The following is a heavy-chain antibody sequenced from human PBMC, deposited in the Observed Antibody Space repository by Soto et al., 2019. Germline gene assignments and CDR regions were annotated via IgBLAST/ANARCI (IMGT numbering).Heavy chain of an antibody. Sequence: SSETLSPTCSVSGVSISSYFWSWIRQAPGRGLEWIGYTYHRGSTNYSPSLKSRVAISLDTSENQFSLKVNSVTAADTAVYYCARIGGYHGPLDYWGQGTPVTVSS. D-gene: IGHD6-25*01. J-gene: IGHJ4*02. CDR3: ARIGGYHGPLDY. CDR1: GVSISSYF. CDR2: TYHRGST. V-gene: IGHV4-59*01.